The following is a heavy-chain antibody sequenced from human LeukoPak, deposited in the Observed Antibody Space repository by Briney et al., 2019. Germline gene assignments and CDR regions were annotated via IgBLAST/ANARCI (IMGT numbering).Heavy chain of an antibody. CDR3: ARDYSSSWEANFDY. V-gene: IGHV4-59*01. Sequence: SETLSLTCTVSGGSISSYYWSWIRQPPGKGLEWIGYIYYSGSTNYNPSLKSRVTISVDTSKNQFSLKLSSVTAADTAVYYCARDYSSSWEANFDYWGQGTLVTVSS. D-gene: IGHD6-13*01. CDR2: IYYSGST. CDR1: GGSISSYY. J-gene: IGHJ4*02.